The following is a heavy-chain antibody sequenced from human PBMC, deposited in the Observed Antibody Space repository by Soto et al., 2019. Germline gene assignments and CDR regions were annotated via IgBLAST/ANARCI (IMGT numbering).Heavy chain of an antibody. V-gene: IGHV3-7*01. Sequence: GGSLRLSCAASGFTFSSYWMSWVRQAPGKGLEWVANIKQDGSEKYYVDSVKGRFTISRDNAKNSLYLQMNSLRAEDTAVYYCARDPAGITQLERRPNRYFDYWGQGTLVTVSS. J-gene: IGHJ4*02. CDR1: GFTFSSYW. CDR2: IKQDGSEK. D-gene: IGHD1-1*01. CDR3: ARDPAGITQLERRPNRYFDY.